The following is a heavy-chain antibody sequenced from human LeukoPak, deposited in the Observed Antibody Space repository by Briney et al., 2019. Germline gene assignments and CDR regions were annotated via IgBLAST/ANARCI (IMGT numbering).Heavy chain of an antibody. D-gene: IGHD2-15*01. CDR3: ARDGGGYCSGGSCYFPAPFDY. V-gene: IGHV3-33*01. CDR2: IWYDGSNK. Sequence: GGSLRLSCAASGFTFSSYGMHWVRQAPGKGLEWVAVIWYDGSNKYYADSVKGRFTISRDNSKNTLYLRMNSLRAEDTAVYYCARDGGGYCSGGSCYFPAPFDYWGQGTLVTVSS. J-gene: IGHJ4*02. CDR1: GFTFSSYG.